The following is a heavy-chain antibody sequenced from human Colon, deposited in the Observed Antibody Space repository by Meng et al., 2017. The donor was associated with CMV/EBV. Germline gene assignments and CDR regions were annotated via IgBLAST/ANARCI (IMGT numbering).Heavy chain of an antibody. D-gene: IGHD1-26*01. V-gene: IGHV3-21*01. CDR1: GFTFSSYG. CDR3: AGGVGATTDY. Sequence: GESLKISCAASGFTFSSYGMHWVRQAPGKGLEWVSSISSSSSYIYYADSVKGRFTISRDNAKNSLYLQMNSLRAEDTAVYYCAGGVGATTDYWGQGTLVTVSS. CDR2: ISSSSSYI. J-gene: IGHJ4*02.